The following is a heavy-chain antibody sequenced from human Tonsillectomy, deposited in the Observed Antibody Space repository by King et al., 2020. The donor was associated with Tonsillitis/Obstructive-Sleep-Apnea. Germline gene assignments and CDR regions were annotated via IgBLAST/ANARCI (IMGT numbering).Heavy chain of an antibody. D-gene: IGHD6-19*01. J-gene: IGHJ4*02. CDR2: MNTENYI. V-gene: IGHV3-21*01. Sequence: VQLVESGGGLVKPGGSLRLSCAASGFAFSSYSMSWVRQAPGKGLEWVSTMNTENYIYYAVSVKGRLTISRDNAKNSLYLQMDSLGAEDTAVYYCARDSSGWSRDYWGQGTLVTVSS. CDR3: ARDSSGWSRDY. CDR1: GFAFSSYS.